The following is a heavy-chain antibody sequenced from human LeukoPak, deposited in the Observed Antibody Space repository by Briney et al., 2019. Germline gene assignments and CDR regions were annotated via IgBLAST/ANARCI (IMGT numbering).Heavy chain of an antibody. CDR3: ARFMNYYDSSGYAFDI. CDR1: GFTVSSNY. V-gene: IGHV3-66*01. D-gene: IGHD3-22*01. Sequence: GGSLRLSCAASGFTVSSNYMSWVRQAPGKGLEWVSVIYSGGSTYYADSVKGRFTISRDNSKNTLYLQMNGLRAEDTAVYYCARFMNYYDSSGYAFDIWGQGTMVTVSS. CDR2: IYSGGST. J-gene: IGHJ3*02.